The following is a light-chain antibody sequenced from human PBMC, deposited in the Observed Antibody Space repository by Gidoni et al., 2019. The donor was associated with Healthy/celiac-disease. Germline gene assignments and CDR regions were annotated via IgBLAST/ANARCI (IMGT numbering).Light chain of an antibody. Sequence: QSVLTPPPSASGAPGQRVTISCTGSSSNIGAGYDVHWYQQLPGTAPKLLIYGNSNRPSGVPDRFSGSKSGTSASLAITGLQAEDEADYYCQSYDSSLSGSEVFGGGTKLTVL. CDR2: GNS. CDR3: QSYDSSLSGSEV. CDR1: SSNIGAGYD. V-gene: IGLV1-40*01. J-gene: IGLJ3*02.